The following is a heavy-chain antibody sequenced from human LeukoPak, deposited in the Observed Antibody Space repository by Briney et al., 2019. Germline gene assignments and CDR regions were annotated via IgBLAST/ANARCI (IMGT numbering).Heavy chain of an antibody. V-gene: IGHV3-30*02. J-gene: IGHJ4*02. CDR3: ANDREGYGDDC. CDR2: VRSGGTDK. Sequence: GGSLRLSCAASGFTFNNFGMHWIRHAPGKGLEWVALVRSGGTDKYYADSVKGRFTISRDNSKNMVYLQMNSLRVEDTAVYYCANDREGYGDDCWGQGILVTVST. CDR1: GFTFNNFG. D-gene: IGHD4-17*01.